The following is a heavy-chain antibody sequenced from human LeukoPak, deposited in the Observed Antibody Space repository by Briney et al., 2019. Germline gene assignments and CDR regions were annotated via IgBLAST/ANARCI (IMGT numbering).Heavy chain of an antibody. CDR1: GGSISSSSYY. Sequence: SETLSLTCTVSGGSISSSSYYWGWIRQPPGKGLEWIGSIYYSGSTYYNPSLKSRVTISVDTSKNQFSLKLSSVTAADTAVYYCARAVGDYYYYMDVWGKGTTVTASS. J-gene: IGHJ6*03. CDR2: IYYSGST. V-gene: IGHV4-39*07. CDR3: ARAVGDYYYYMDV. D-gene: IGHD3-16*01.